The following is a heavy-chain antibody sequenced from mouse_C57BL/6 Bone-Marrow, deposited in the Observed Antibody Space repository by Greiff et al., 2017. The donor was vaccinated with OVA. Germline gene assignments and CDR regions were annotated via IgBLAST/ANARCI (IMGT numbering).Heavy chain of an antibody. J-gene: IGHJ1*03. CDR3: ASGDSNYVGWYFDV. CDR1: GYTFTSYT. V-gene: IGHV1-4*01. Sequence: QVQLQQSGAELARPGASVKMSCKASGYTFTSYTMHWVKQRPGQGLEWIGYINPSSGYTKYNQKFKDKATLTADKSSSTAYMQLSSLTSEDSAVYYCASGDSNYVGWYFDVRGTGTTVTVSS. CDR2: INPSSGYT. D-gene: IGHD2-5*01.